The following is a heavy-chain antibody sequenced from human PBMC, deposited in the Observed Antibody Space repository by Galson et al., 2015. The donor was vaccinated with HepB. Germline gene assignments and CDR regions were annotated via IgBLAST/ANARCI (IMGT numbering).Heavy chain of an antibody. CDR1: GFTFSSYG. CDR2: ISYDGSNK. V-gene: IGHV3-30*18. CDR3: AKDLRSNEFDY. J-gene: IGHJ4*02. D-gene: IGHD1-1*01. Sequence: SLRLSCAASGFTFSSYGMHWVRQAPGKGLEWVAVISYDGSNKYYADSVKGRFTISRDNSKNTLNLQMNSLRAEDTAVYYCAKDLRSNEFDYWGQGTLVTVSS.